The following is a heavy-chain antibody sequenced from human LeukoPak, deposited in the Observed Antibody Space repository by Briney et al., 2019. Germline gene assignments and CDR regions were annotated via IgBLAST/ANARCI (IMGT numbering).Heavy chain of an antibody. CDR1: GGSISSSSYY. CDR2: IYYSGST. CDR3: ARDLHGYSGYGTMYNWFDP. J-gene: IGHJ5*02. V-gene: IGHV4-39*07. Sequence: PSETLSLTCTVSGGSISSSSYYWGWIRQPPGKGLEWIGSIYYSGSTYYNPSLRSRVTISVDTSKNQFSLKLSSVTAADTSVYYCARDLHGYSGYGTMYNWFDPWGQGTLVTVSS. D-gene: IGHD5-12*01.